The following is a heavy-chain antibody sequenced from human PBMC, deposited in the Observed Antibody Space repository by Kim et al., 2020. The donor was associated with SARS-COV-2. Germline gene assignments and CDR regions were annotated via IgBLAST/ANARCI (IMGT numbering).Heavy chain of an antibody. D-gene: IGHD3-22*01. J-gene: IGHJ2*01. V-gene: IGHV3-13*04. CDR1: GFTFSSYD. Sequence: GGSLRLSCAASGFTFSSYDMHWVRQATGKGLEWVSAIGTAGDTYYPGSVKGRFTISRENAKNSLYLQMNSLRAGDTAVYYCARGKYYYDSSGGADWYFDLWGRGTLVTVSS. CDR2: IGTAGDT. CDR3: ARGKYYYDSSGGADWYFDL.